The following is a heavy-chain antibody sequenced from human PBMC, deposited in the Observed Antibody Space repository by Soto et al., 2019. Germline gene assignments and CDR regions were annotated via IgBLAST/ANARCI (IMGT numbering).Heavy chain of an antibody. CDR2: INPNSGGT. V-gene: IGHV1-2*04. D-gene: IGHD6-19*01. Sequence: GASVKVSCKASGYTFTGYYMHWVRQAPGQGLEWMGWINPNSGGTNYAQKFQGWVTMTRDTSISTAYMGLGRLRSDDTAVYYCARTRLAVAGLGGGSYGMDVWGQGTTVTVSS. J-gene: IGHJ6*02. CDR1: GYTFTGYY. CDR3: ARTRLAVAGLGGGSYGMDV.